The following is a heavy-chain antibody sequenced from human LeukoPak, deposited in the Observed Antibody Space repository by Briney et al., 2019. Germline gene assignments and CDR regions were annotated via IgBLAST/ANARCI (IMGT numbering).Heavy chain of an antibody. V-gene: IGHV3-48*03. D-gene: IGHD2-15*01. Sequence: PGGSLRLSCAVSGFIFSDYEMNWVRQAPGKGLEWVSYISSSGRKIYYADSVKGRFTISRDNAKNSLYLQMNSLRADDTAIYYCARGPRDPTEYRSRGACAPTYEVWGQGALVTVSS. J-gene: IGHJ4*02. CDR2: ISSSGRKI. CDR3: ARGPRDPTEYRSRGACAPTYEV. CDR1: GFIFSDYE.